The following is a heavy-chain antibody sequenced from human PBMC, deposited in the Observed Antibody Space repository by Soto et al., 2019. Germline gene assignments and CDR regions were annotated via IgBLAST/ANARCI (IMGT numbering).Heavy chain of an antibody. CDR2: ISAYNGNT. CDR1: GYTFTSYG. J-gene: IGHJ5*02. D-gene: IGHD2-2*02. Sequence: ASVKVSCKASGYTFTSYGISWVRQAPGQGLEWMGWISAYNGNTNYAQKLQGRVTMTTDTSTSTAYMELRSLRSDDTAVYYCARDPYVLSGRAWTHYRLDPWGQGTPLTVS. CDR3: ARDPYVLSGRAWTHYRLDP. V-gene: IGHV1-18*04.